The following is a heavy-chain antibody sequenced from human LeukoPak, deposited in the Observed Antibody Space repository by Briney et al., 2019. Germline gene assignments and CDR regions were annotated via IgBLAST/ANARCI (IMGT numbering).Heavy chain of an antibody. V-gene: IGHV3-23*01. Sequence: GGSLRLSCAASGFTFSSYAMNWVRQAPGKGLEWVSSISGSGGTTYYAGSVKGRFTISRDNSKNTLFLQMNSLRADDTAIYYCANYPNQVVFFSWGQGTLVTVSS. D-gene: IGHD2-2*01. CDR3: ANYPNQVVFFS. J-gene: IGHJ5*02. CDR1: GFTFSSYA. CDR2: ISGSGGTT.